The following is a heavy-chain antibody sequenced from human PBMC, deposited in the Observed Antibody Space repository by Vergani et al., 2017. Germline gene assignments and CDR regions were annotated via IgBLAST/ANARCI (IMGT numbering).Heavy chain of an antibody. J-gene: IGHJ5*02. CDR1: ADSISSGSYY. D-gene: IGHD3-10*01. CDR3: ARCFRDEEIIYGGTVENWFDP. CDR2: IYYSENK. V-gene: IGHV4-39*01. Sequence: QLQLQQSGPGLVKPSETLFLTCTVSADSISSGSYYWGWIRQPPGKGLEWIGSIYYSENKLYNTSLEIRVTLSIDTTKNQFYLKLKSVTAADTAVYYCARCFRDEEIIYGGTVENWFDPWGQGTLVTVSS.